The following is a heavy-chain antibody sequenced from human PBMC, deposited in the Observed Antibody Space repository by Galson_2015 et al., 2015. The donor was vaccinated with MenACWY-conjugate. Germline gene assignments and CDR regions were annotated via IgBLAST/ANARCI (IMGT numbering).Heavy chain of an antibody. D-gene: IGHD2-15*01. Sequence: SVKVSCKASGYTFTDYYMHWVRQTPGQGFEWMGRINTNNGGSKYAQKFQGRVTMTRDASISTAYVELLSLRSDDTAVYFCARDRRDIIVALANYFDLWGQGTLVTVSS. V-gene: IGHV1-2*06. CDR1: GYTFTDYY. J-gene: IGHJ4*02. CDR3: ARDRRDIIVALANYFDL. CDR2: INTNNGGS.